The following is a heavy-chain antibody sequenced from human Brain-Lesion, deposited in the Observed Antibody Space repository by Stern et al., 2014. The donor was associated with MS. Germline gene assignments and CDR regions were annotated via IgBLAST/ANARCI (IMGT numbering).Heavy chain of an antibody. Sequence: VQLVEYGGGLVQPGGSLRLSCAAPGFTYTDYWMRRVRQAPGKWPEWVAVISNDGNHKYYAGSVKDRFTISRDNSKNTLYLQMNSLRVEDTAVYYCAKHLAERPFDYWGQGTLVTVSS. V-gene: IGHV3-30*18. J-gene: IGHJ4*02. D-gene: IGHD1-1*01. CDR3: AKHLAERPFDY. CDR1: GFTYTDYW. CDR2: ISNDGNHK.